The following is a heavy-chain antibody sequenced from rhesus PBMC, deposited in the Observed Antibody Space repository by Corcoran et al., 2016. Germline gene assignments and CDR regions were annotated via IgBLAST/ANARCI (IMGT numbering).Heavy chain of an antibody. Sequence: QVQLQESGPGLVKPSETLSLTCAVSGYSISSGYYWGWISQPPGKGLEWIGSIYGSGGSNYLNPSLKSRVNLAVATSKNQVSRKLSSVTAANTAVYYWARVGSSWSEWDTVGTEWYFDLWGPGTPITISS. D-gene: IGHD5-42*01. CDR1: GYSISSGYY. J-gene: IGHJ2*01. V-gene: IGHV4S14*01. CDR2: IYGSGGSN. CDR3: ARVGSSWSEWDTVGTEWYFDL.